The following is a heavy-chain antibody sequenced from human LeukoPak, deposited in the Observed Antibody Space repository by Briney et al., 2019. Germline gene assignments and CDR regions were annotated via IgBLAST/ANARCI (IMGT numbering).Heavy chain of an antibody. Sequence: ASVKVSCKASGYTFTGYYMHWVRQAPGQGLEWMGWINPNSGGTNYAQKFQGRVTMTRDTSISTAYMELSRLGSDDTAVYYCARGLYYDILTGYYSDYYYYGMDVWGQGTTVTVSS. V-gene: IGHV1-2*02. CDR1: GYTFTGYY. D-gene: IGHD3-9*01. J-gene: IGHJ6*02. CDR2: INPNSGGT. CDR3: ARGLYYDILTGYYSDYYYYGMDV.